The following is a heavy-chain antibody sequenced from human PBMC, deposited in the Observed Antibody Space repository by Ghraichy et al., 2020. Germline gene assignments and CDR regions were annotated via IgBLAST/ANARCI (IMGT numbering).Heavy chain of an antibody. CDR2: IGWNTNNI. Sequence: IGWNTNNIGYADSVKGRFTISRDNAKNSLYLQMNSLRLEDTAFYYCAKGKERSPLAGWGYYLHYWGQGTLVIVS. J-gene: IGHJ4*02. D-gene: IGHD6-19*01. CDR3: AKGKERSPLAGWGYYLHY. V-gene: IGHV3-9*01.